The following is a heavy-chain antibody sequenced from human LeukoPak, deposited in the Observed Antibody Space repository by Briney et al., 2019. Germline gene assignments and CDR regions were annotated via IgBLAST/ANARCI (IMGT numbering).Heavy chain of an antibody. CDR1: GCIFTSYG. D-gene: IGHD1-26*01. J-gene: IGHJ4*02. CDR3: ARDLGEGARRDLDY. CDR2: INTDTGDT. Sequence: ASVKVSCKASGCIFTSYGLTWVRQAPGQGLEWMGRINTDTGDTEYAQRFQGRVVMTIDTSTSTAYMDLRSLTSDDTAVYYCARDLGEGARRDLDYWGQGTLVTVSS. V-gene: IGHV1-18*01.